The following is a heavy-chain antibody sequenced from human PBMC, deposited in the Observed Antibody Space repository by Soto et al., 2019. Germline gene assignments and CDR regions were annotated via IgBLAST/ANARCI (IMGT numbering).Heavy chain of an antibody. J-gene: IGHJ3*02. Sequence: GESLKISCEGSGYTFSNFWIGWVRQRPGKGLESMGIIYVADSDTRYSPSFQGHVTISVDKSISTAYLQWSSLKASDTAIYYCARIIGYCRNNDCSWTFDIWGQGTTVTVSS. CDR2: IYVADSDT. V-gene: IGHV5-51*01. CDR1: GYTFSNFW. D-gene: IGHD2-2*03. CDR3: ARIIGYCRNNDCSWTFDI.